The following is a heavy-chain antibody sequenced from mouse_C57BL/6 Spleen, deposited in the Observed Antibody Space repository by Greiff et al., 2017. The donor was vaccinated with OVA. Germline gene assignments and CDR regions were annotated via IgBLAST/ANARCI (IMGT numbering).Heavy chain of an antibody. V-gene: IGHV1-59*01. Sequence: QVQLQQPGAELVRPGTSVKLSCKASGYTFTSYWMHWVKQRPGQGLEWIGVIDPSDSYTNYNQKFKGKATLTVDTSSSTAYMQLSSLTSEDSAVYYCARILDGSSHWGQGTTLTVSS. CDR1: GYTFTSYW. J-gene: IGHJ2*01. CDR2: IDPSDSYT. D-gene: IGHD1-1*01. CDR3: ARILDGSSH.